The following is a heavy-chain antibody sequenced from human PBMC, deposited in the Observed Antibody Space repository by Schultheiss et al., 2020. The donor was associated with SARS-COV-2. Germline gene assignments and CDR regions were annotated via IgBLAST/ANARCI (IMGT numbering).Heavy chain of an antibody. CDR2: ISYDGSNK. Sequence: GGSLRLSCAASGFTFSSYGMHWVRQAPGKGLEWVAVISYDGSNKYYADSVKGRFTISRDNSKNTLYLQMNSLRAEDTAVYYCARDPELYSSGNWFDPWGQGTLVTVSS. CDR3: ARDPELYSSGNWFDP. J-gene: IGHJ5*02. CDR1: GFTFSSYG. V-gene: IGHV3-30*19. D-gene: IGHD6-19*01.